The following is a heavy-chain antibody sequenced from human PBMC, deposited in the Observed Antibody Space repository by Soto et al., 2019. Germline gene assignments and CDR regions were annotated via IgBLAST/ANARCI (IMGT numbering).Heavy chain of an antibody. CDR2: IYYSGST. V-gene: IGHV4-31*03. D-gene: IGHD3-10*01. J-gene: IGHJ5*02. CDR3: ARDQNYGSGSSPLHWFDP. Sequence: PSETLSLTCIVSGGSISSGGYYWSWIRQHPGKGLEWIGYIYYSGSTYYNPPLKSRVTISVDTSKNQFSLKLSSVTAADTAVYYCARDQNYGSGSSPLHWFDPWGQGTLVTVSS. CDR1: GGSISSGGYY.